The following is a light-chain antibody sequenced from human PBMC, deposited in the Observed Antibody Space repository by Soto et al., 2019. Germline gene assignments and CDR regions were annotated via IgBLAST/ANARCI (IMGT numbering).Light chain of an antibody. CDR2: AAS. V-gene: IGKV3-20*01. CDR1: QTVSSSF. Sequence: EIVLTQSPVTLSLSPGERATLSCRASQTVSSSFLAWYQQTPGQAPRLLIYAASSRATGIPDRFSGSGSGTDFTLTISRLEPEDFAVHYCQQYGNSPQTFGQVTKVDIK. CDR3: QQYGNSPQT. J-gene: IGKJ1*01.